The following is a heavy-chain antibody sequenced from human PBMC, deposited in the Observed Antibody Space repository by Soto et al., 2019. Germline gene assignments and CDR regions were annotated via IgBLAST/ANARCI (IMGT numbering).Heavy chain of an antibody. CDR3: ARDENWGYVWIDP. V-gene: IGHV4-31*11. CDR2: IYHSGSA. D-gene: IGHD7-27*01. CDR1: GYSISTGFN. Sequence: SETLSLTCAVSGYSISTGFNWAWIRHLPGKGLEWIGYIYHSGSAYYNPSLKSRLTMSVDTSKNQFSLKLTSVTAADTAVYYCARDENWGYVWIDPWGPGTLVTVSS. J-gene: IGHJ5*02.